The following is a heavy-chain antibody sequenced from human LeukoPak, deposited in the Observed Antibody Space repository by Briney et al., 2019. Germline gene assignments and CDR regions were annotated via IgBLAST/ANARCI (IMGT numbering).Heavy chain of an antibody. V-gene: IGHV5-51*01. CDR1: GYSFTSYW. CDR3: ARGAVEGATTLGAFDI. J-gene: IGHJ3*02. D-gene: IGHD1-26*01. CDR2: IYPGVSDT. Sequence: ESLKISCKGSGYSFTSYWIGWVRQMPVKGLECLGIIYPGVSDTRYSPSFQGQVTISADKSISTAHLQWSSLKASDTAMYYCARGAVEGATTLGAFDIWGQGTMVTVSS.